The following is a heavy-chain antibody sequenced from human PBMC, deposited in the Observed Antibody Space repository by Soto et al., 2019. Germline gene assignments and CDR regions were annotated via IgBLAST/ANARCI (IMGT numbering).Heavy chain of an antibody. CDR2: SSSSRSP. CDR1: GVSSSHYS. V-gene: IGHV4-4*08. J-gene: IGHJ4*02. D-gene: IGHD4-17*01. Sequence: SETLSLTCTVSGVSSSHYSWSWFRQSPGKGLEWIGYSSSSRSPKYNPSLKGRVTISVDTSKNQFSLKLSSVTAADTAVYYFATDYGEYSFFFDYWGQGALVTVSS. CDR3: ATDYGEYSFFFDY.